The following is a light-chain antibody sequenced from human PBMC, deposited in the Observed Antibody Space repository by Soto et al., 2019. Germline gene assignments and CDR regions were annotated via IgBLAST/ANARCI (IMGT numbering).Light chain of an antibody. J-gene: IGKJ1*01. CDR3: QQYGSSPQT. CDR2: GAS. CDR1: QSVNSTY. Sequence: EIVLTQSPGTLSLSPGERATLSCRASQSVNSTYLAWYQQKPGQAPRLLIYGASSRATGIPDRFIGSGSGTDFTLTISRLEPEGFAVYYCQQYGSSPQTFGQGTKVEIK. V-gene: IGKV3-20*01.